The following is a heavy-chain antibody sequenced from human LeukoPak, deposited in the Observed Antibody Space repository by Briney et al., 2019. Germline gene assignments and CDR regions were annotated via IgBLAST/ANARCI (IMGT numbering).Heavy chain of an antibody. CDR2: ISFDGSYK. Sequence: GGSLRLSCAASGFTFSSYWMTWVRQTPGKGLEWVALISFDGSYKYYTDSVKGRFTISRDNSKNTLYLQMNSLRAEDTAVYYCAGGRSITMIVVLYWGQGTLVTVSS. CDR1: GFTFSSYW. D-gene: IGHD3-22*01. CDR3: AGGRSITMIVVLY. J-gene: IGHJ4*02. V-gene: IGHV3-30*03.